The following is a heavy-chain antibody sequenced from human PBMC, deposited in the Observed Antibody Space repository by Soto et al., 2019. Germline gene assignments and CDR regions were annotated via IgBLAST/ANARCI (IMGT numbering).Heavy chain of an antibody. CDR3: ARGYCSGGSCYGVFDY. CDR1: GGSFSCYY. J-gene: IGHJ4*02. D-gene: IGHD2-15*01. Sequence: PSETLSLTCGVYGGSFSCYYLSWIRQPPGKGLEWIGGINHSGSTNYNPSLKSRVTISVDTSKNQFSLKLSSVTAADTAVYYCARGYCSGGSCYGVFDYWGQGTLVTVSS. V-gene: IGHV4-34*01. CDR2: INHSGST.